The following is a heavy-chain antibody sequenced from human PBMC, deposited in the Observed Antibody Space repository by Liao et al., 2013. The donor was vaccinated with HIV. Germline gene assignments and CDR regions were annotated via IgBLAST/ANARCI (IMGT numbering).Heavy chain of an antibody. Sequence: QLQLHESGPGLVKPSETLSLTCTVSGGSISSTAFYWAWIRQSPGKGLEWIGNVYYSGSSHYNPSFKSRLTISIDTSRNHFSLRLTSVTAADTAVYYCARVMKTCSGFDCHHGGINYWGEGTLVTVSS. J-gene: IGHJ4*02. CDR1: GGSISSTAFY. CDR2: VYYSGSS. CDR3: ARVMKTCSGFDCHHGGINY. V-gene: IGHV4-39*07. D-gene: IGHD2-15*01.